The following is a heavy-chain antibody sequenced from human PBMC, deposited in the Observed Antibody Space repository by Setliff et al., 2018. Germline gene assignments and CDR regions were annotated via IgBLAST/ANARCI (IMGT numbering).Heavy chain of an antibody. CDR1: GGPINSDRYY. D-gene: IGHD3-3*01. J-gene: IGHJ4*02. Sequence: SETLSLTCTVSGGPINSDRYYWGWIRQPPGKGLEWIGSMYSSGSTYYNPSLKSRVTISVDTSQNQFSLKLSSVTAADTAAYYCASHPRVTSFGVVAFDDWGQGILVTVSS. CDR3: ASHPRVTSFGVVAFDD. V-gene: IGHV4-39*01. CDR2: MYSSGST.